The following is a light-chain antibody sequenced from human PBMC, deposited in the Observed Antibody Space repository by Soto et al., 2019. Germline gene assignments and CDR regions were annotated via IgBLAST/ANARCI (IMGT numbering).Light chain of an antibody. Sequence: EVVMTHSPATLSVSPCETATLSFRASQSLTTYLAWYQQKPDQAPRLLIYGISTRATDIPARFSGSGSGTEFTLTISSLQSEDFAVYYCQQYNYWPLTFGGGTKVDIK. CDR1: QSLTTY. V-gene: IGKV3-15*01. CDR2: GIS. J-gene: IGKJ4*01. CDR3: QQYNYWPLT.